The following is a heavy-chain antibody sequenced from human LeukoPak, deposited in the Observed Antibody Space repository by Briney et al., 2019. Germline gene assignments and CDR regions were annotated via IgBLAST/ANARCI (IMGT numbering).Heavy chain of an antibody. CDR2: IYADGTT. J-gene: IGHJ5*02. D-gene: IGHD7-27*01. Sequence: PGGSLRLSCAAYGFTVSNDYMAWVRQDPGKGLEWVSLIYADGTTFYTDSVKGRFTMSRDNFKNTLYHQMNSLRPEDTALYYCARDRAGAQNWAALDPWGQGTLVTVSS. CDR3: ARDRAGAQNWAALDP. V-gene: IGHV3-66*02. CDR1: GFTVSNDY.